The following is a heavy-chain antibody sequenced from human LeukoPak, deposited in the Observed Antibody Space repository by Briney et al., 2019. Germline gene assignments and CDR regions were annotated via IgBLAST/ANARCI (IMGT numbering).Heavy chain of an antibody. D-gene: IGHD1-26*01. CDR3: ARDLRDSGSYSEFDY. CDR2: ISAYNGNT. CDR1: GYTFTSYG. Sequence: EASVKVSCKASGYTFTSYGFSWVRQAPGQGLEWMGWISAYNGNTNYAQKLQGRVTMTTDTSTSTAYMELRSLRSDDTAVYYCARDLRDSGSYSEFDYWGQGTLVTVSS. V-gene: IGHV1-18*01. J-gene: IGHJ4*02.